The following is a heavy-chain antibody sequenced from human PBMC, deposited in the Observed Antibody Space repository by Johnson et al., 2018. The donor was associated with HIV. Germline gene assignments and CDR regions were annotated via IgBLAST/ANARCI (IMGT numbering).Heavy chain of an antibody. CDR1: GITVSSSY. Sequence: EVQLVESGGGLVQPGGSLRLSCAASGITVSSSYMSWVRQAPGKGLEWVSVIYSGGNTYYADSVRGRFTISRDNSKNTLYLQMNSLGAEDTAVYHCAGEGAWEVRPGAFDIWGQGTTVTVSS. CDR2: IYSGGNT. CDR3: AGEGAWEVRPGAFDI. D-gene: IGHD1-26*01. J-gene: IGHJ3*02. V-gene: IGHV3-66*01.